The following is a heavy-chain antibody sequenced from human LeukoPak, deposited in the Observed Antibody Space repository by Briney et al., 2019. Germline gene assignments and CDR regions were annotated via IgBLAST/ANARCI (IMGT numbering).Heavy chain of an antibody. CDR1: GGSISSGDYY. CDR3: ARDRDLCSSTSCNTFDY. J-gene: IGHJ4*02. Sequence: SETLSLTCTVSGGSISSGDYYWSWLRQPPGKGLEWIGYIDYSGSTYYTLSLKSRVTISVDTSKTQFSLKLSSVTTADTAVYYCARDRDLCSSTSCNTFDYWGQGTLVTVSS. CDR2: IDYSGST. V-gene: IGHV4-30-4*08. D-gene: IGHD2-2*01.